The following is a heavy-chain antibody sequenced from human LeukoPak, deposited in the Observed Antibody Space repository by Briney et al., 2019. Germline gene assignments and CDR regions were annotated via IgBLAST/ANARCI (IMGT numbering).Heavy chain of an antibody. CDR2: IIPIFGTA. Sequence: GASVKVSCKASGGTFSSYAISWVRQAPGQGLEWMGGIIPIFGTANYAQKFQGRVTITADESTSTAYMELSSLRSEDTAVYYCARDGEGYCSSTSCPGNYWGQGTLVTVSS. V-gene: IGHV1-69*13. CDR3: ARDGEGYCSSTSCPGNY. J-gene: IGHJ4*02. CDR1: GGTFSSYA. D-gene: IGHD2-2*01.